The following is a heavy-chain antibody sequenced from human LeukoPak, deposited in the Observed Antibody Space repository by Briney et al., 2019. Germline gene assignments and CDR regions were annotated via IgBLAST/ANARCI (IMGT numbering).Heavy chain of an antibody. J-gene: IGHJ6*03. D-gene: IGHD2-2*01. CDR1: GYSFTNYW. CDR2: IYPGDSNT. Sequence: GESPKISCKGSGYSFTNYWIGWVRQMPGKGLEWMGIIYPGDSNTRYSPSFQGQVTISADKSITTAYLQWSTLKASDTAMFYCARGPYCSSINCYSPYYYYYMDVWGRGTTVTVS. V-gene: IGHV5-51*01. CDR3: ARGPYCSSINCYSPYYYYYMDV.